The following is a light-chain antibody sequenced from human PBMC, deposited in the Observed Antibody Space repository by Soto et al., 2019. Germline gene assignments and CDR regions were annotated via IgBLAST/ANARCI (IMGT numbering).Light chain of an antibody. CDR1: QNIFSS. CDR3: QQSYNSPPIS. CDR2: AAS. V-gene: IGKV1-39*01. J-gene: IGKJ5*01. Sequence: DIPMTHSPSYLSASVGDRFTISCRAGQNIFSSLNWYQQKPGKAPKLLIYAASSLQSGVPSRFSGSGSGTDFTLTITSLQPEDFATYYCQQSYNSPPISVGQGTR.